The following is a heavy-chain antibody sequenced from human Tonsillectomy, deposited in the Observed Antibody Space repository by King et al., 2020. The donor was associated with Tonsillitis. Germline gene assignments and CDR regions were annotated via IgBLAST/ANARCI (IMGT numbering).Heavy chain of an antibody. V-gene: IGHV3-23*04. D-gene: IGHD3-10*02. CDR3: AKRGGAIFGELFDY. CDR1: GLTFSSYG. CDR2: ISGSGGST. Sequence: VQLVESGGNLVQPGGSLRLSCAASGLTFSSYGMSWVRQAPGKGLEWVSLISGSGGSTFYADSVKGRFTISRDNSKNTLYLQMNSLRAEDTAVYYCAKRGGAIFGELFDYWGQGTLVTVSS. J-gene: IGHJ4*02.